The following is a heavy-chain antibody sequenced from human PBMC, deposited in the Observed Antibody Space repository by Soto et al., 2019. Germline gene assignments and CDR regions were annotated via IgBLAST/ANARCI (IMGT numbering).Heavy chain of an antibody. CDR2: IYPGDSDT. J-gene: IGHJ4*02. D-gene: IGHD6-13*01. CDR3: ARHGLKAAGKSDY. CDR1: GYSFTNYW. V-gene: IGHV5-51*01. Sequence: EVQLVQSGAEVKKPGESLKISCKGSGYSFTNYWIGSVRQMTGKGLEWRGIIYPGDSDTRYSPSFQGQVTISADKSISTAYLQWSRLKASDTAMYYCARHGLKAAGKSDYWGQGTLVTVSS.